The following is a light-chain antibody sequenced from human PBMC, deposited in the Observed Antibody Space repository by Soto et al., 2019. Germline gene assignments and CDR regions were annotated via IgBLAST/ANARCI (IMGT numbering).Light chain of an antibody. CDR3: QHYNTYSGT. CDR1: QSINTW. Sequence: DIQMTQSPSTLSASVGDRVTITCRASQSINTWLAWYQQKPGKAPKILIYRASTLESGVPSRFSGSGSGTEFTLTISSLQPDDFSTYYCQHYNTYSGTFGPGTKVDI. CDR2: RAS. V-gene: IGKV1-5*03. J-gene: IGKJ3*01.